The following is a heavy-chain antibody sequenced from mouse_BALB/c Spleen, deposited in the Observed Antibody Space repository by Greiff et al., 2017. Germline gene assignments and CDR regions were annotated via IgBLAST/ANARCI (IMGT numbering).Heavy chain of an antibody. CDR3: ARHYGRYFDY. Sequence: EVQLQESGPELVKPGASVKISCKASGYSFTGYYMHWVKQSHVKSLEWIGRINPYNGATSYNQNFKDKASLTVDKSSSTAYMELHSLTSEDSAVYYCARHYGRYFDYWGQGTTLTVSS. J-gene: IGHJ2*01. V-gene: IGHV1-31*01. CDR2: INPYNGAT. D-gene: IGHD1-1*01. CDR1: GYSFTGYY.